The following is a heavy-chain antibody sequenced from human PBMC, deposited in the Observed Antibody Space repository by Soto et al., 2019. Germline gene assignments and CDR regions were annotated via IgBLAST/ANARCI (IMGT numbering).Heavy chain of an antibody. CDR2: VIPIFGTP. J-gene: IGHJ6*02. Sequence: QVQLVQSGAEVKKPGSSVKVSCTAPGGTFSTYAISWVRQAPGQGLEWMGGVIPIFGTPKYAQKFQGRVTITADESTSRGYMEVRSLRSEDTAVYYCARSQGGSSSLDIYYYYYYGMDVWGQGTTVTVSS. D-gene: IGHD2-15*01. CDR1: GGTFSTYA. CDR3: ARSQGGSSSLDIYYYYYYGMDV. V-gene: IGHV1-69*01.